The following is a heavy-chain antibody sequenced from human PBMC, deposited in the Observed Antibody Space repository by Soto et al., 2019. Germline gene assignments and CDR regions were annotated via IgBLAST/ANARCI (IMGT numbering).Heavy chain of an antibody. CDR3: ARGRGDTAMAWYY. CDR2: IYYSGST. J-gene: IGHJ4*02. D-gene: IGHD5-18*01. Sequence: QVQLQESGPGLVKPSETLSLTCTVSGGSISSYYWSWIRQPPGKGLEWIGYIYYSGSTNYNPSLESRVTISVATSRNQFPLKLSSVTAADPAVYYCARGRGDTAMAWYYWGQGTLVTVSS. CDR1: GGSISSYY. V-gene: IGHV4-59*01.